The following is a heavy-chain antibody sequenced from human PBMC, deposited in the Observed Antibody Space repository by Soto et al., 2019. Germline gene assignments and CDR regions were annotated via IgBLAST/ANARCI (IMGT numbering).Heavy chain of an antibody. D-gene: IGHD1-7*01. J-gene: IGHJ4*02. CDR2: IYYSGST. CDR3: ARGRETGTIGGFDY. Sequence: QVQLQESGPGLVKPSETLSLTCTVSGGSISSYYWSWIRHPPGKGLEWIGYIYYSGSTNYNPSLKSRVTISVDTSKNQFSLKLSSVTAADTAVYYCARGRETGTIGGFDYWGQGTLVIVSS. V-gene: IGHV4-59*01. CDR1: GGSISSYY.